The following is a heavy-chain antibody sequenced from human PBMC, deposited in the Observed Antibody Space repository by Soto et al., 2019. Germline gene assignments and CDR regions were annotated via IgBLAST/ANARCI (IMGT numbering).Heavy chain of an antibody. J-gene: IGHJ4*02. CDR3: AMTYGSGDYFLPFEY. D-gene: IGHD3-10*01. CDR2: ISVYNGNI. V-gene: IGHV1-18*01. CDR1: GYMFNTYD. Sequence: QVQLLQSGAEVKKPGASVKVSCKASGYMFNTYDITWVRQAPGQGLEWMGWISVYNGNIDYAQKFEGRVTMTTDTYTSTAYMELKSLTSDDTAVYYCAMTYGSGDYFLPFEYWGQGTPVSVSS.